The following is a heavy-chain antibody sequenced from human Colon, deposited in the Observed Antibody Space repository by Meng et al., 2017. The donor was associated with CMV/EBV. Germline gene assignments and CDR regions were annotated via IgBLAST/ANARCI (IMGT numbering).Heavy chain of an antibody. CDR3: AREGYFRGFEN. J-gene: IGHJ4*02. D-gene: IGHD1-1*01. CDR2: IYIGGTTT. V-gene: IGHV3-53*01. CDR1: GFPVSDNY. Sequence: GEFLKISCAVSGFPVSDNYMDWFRQAPGKGLEWVSIIYIGGTTTLYADSVRGRFAISTDNSKNTLYLQMSSLRDEDTAVYYCAREGYFRGFENWGQGTLVTVSS.